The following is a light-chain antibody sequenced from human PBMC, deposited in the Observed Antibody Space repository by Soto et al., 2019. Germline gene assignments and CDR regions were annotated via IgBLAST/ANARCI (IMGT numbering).Light chain of an antibody. Sequence: AIQLTQSPSSLSASVGDRVTITCRASQGIANAVAWYQQKPGKAPKLLIYDASSLESGDPSRFSGSGSGTDFTLTISSLQPEDFATYYCQQFHSYPYTFGQGTKLEIK. J-gene: IGKJ2*01. CDR2: DAS. V-gene: IGKV1-13*02. CDR3: QQFHSYPYT. CDR1: QGIANA.